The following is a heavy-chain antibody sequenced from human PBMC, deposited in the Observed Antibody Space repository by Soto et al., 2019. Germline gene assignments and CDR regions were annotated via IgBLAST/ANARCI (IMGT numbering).Heavy chain of an antibody. CDR1: GYTFTSYG. Sequence: QVQLVQSGAEVKKPGASVKVSCKASGYTFTSYGISWVRQAPGQGLEWMGWISAYNGNTNYAQKLQGRVTMTTDTPTNTAYMELRSLRSDDTAVYYCARDRLRFLEWLPGGGWSAPWGQGPLVTVSS. CDR2: ISAYNGNT. CDR3: ARDRLRFLEWLPGGGWSAP. V-gene: IGHV1-18*01. J-gene: IGHJ5*02. D-gene: IGHD3-3*01.